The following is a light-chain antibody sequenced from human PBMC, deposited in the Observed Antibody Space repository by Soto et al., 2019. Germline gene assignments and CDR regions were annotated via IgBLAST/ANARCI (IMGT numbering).Light chain of an antibody. CDR1: SSNIGAGYD. CDR3: QSYGSSLSVV. V-gene: IGLV1-40*01. J-gene: IGLJ2*01. Sequence: QAVVTQPPSVSGAPGQRVTISCTGSSSNIGAGYDVHWYQQLPGTAPKLLIYVNINRPSGVPDRFSGSKSGTSASLAITGLQAEDEADYYCQSYGSSLSVVFGGGTKLTVL. CDR2: VNI.